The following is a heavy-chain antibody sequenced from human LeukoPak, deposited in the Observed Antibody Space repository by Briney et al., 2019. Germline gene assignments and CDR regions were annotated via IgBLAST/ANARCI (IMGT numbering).Heavy chain of an antibody. CDR2: IYYSGST. CDR1: GGSISSGGYY. V-gene: IGHV4-31*03. D-gene: IGHD6-19*01. J-gene: IGHJ4*02. Sequence: PSETLSLTCTVSGGSISSGGYYWSWIRQHPGKGLEWIGYIYYSGSTYYNPSLKSRVTISVDTSKNQFSLKLSSVTAADTAVYYCARVIAVAGPFDYWGQGTLVTVSP. CDR3: ARVIAVAGPFDY.